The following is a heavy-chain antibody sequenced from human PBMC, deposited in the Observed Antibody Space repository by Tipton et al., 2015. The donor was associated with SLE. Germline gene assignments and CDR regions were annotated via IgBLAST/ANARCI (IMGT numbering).Heavy chain of an antibody. D-gene: IGHD3-10*01. J-gene: IGHJ3*02. CDR2: IYYSGST. CDR3: ARRKRIGAAFDI. V-gene: IGHV4-59*01. CDR1: GGSISSYY. Sequence: LRLSCTVSGGSISSYYWSWIRQPPGKGLEWIGYIYYSGSTNYNPSLKSRVTISVDTSKNQFSLKLSSVTAADTAVYYCARRKRIGAAFDIWGQGRMVTVSS.